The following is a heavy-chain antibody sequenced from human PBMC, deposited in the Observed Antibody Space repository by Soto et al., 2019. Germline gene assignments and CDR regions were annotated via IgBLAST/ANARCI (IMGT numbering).Heavy chain of an antibody. V-gene: IGHV4-4*02. D-gene: IGHD2-21*02. CDR3: ASAPRTGWGHWFDP. CDR1: GGSISSSNW. CDR2: IYHSGST. J-gene: IGHJ5*02. Sequence: SETLSLTCAVSGGSISSSNWWSWVRQPPGKGLEWIGEIYHSGSTNYNPSLKSRVTISVDKSKNQFSLKLSSVTAADTTVYYCASAPRTGWGHWFDPWGQGTLVTVSS.